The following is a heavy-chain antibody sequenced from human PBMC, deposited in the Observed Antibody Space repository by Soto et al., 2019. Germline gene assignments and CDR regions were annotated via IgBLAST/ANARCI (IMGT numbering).Heavy chain of an antibody. CDR3: XXXXXXXXXYFDY. V-gene: IGHV3-9*01. CDR1: GFTFDDYA. CDR2: ISWNSGSI. Sequence: EVQLVESGGGLVQPGRSLRLSCAASGFTFDDYAMHWVXXAXXXXXEWVSGISWNSGSIGYADSVKGRFTISRDNAKXXXXXXXXXXXXXXXXXXXXXXXXXXXXXYFDYWGQGTLVTVSS. J-gene: IGHJ4*02.